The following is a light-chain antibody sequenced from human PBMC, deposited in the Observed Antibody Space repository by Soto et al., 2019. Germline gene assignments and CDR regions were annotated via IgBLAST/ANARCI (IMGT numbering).Light chain of an antibody. CDR2: DAS. V-gene: IGKV3-11*01. J-gene: IGKJ4*01. CDR3: QQRSNWLT. Sequence: EIVLTQSPATLSLSPGEIATLSCRASQSVSSYLAWYQPNPGQAPRLLIHDASNRATGIPARCSGSGSGTDFTLTISSLEPEDFAVYYCQQRSNWLTFGGGTKVEIK. CDR1: QSVSSY.